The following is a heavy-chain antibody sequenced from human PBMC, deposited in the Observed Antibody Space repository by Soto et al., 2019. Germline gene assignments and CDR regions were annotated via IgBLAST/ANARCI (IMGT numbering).Heavy chain of an antibody. D-gene: IGHD3-3*01. CDR2: IYWDDDK. V-gene: IGHV2-5*02. Sequence: SGPTLVNPTQTLTLTCTFSGFSLSTSGVGVGWIRQPPGKALEWLALIYWDDDKRYSPSLKSRLTITKDTSKNQVVLTMTNMDPVDTATYYCAHSMKLYDFWSGFTLTYYYYMDVWGKGTTVTV. J-gene: IGHJ6*03. CDR1: GFSLSTSGVG. CDR3: AHSMKLYDFWSGFTLTYYYYMDV.